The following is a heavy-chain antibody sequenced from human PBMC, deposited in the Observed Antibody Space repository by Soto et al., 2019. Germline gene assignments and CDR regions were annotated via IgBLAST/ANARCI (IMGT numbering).Heavy chain of an antibody. Sequence: GGSLRLSCAASGFTFISYSMNWVRQAPGKGLEWVSYISSISSTIYYVDSVKGRFPISRDNAKNSLYLQMNSLRAEDTAVYYCARESSGWYGTKDEVFDYWGQGTLVTVSS. D-gene: IGHD6-19*01. CDR1: GFTFISYS. V-gene: IGHV3-48*01. J-gene: IGHJ4*02. CDR3: ARESSGWYGTKDEVFDY. CDR2: ISSISSTI.